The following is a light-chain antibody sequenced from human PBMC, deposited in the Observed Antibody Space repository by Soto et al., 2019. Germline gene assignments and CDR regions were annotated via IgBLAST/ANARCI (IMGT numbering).Light chain of an antibody. Sequence: EIVLTQSPGTLSLSPGERATLSCRASQSVSSSYLAWYQQKPCQAPRLLIYGASSRATGIPDRFSGSGSGTDFTLTISRLEPEDFAVYYCQQYGSSPLTFGPGTKVDIK. CDR1: QSVSSSY. J-gene: IGKJ3*01. V-gene: IGKV3-20*01. CDR3: QQYGSSPLT. CDR2: GAS.